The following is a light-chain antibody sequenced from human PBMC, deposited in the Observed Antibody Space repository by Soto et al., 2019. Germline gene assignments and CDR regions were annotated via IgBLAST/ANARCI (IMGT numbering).Light chain of an antibody. CDR2: AAS. CDR1: QNLISGY. Sequence: EIVLTQSPGTLSLAPGERATLSCRASQNLISGYLDWYRQKPGQAPRILIYAASSRATGIPDRFSGSGSGTDFTLTISRLEPEDFALYYCQHYVERSPITFGQGTRLEIK. CDR3: QHYVERSPIT. V-gene: IGKV3-20*01. J-gene: IGKJ5*01.